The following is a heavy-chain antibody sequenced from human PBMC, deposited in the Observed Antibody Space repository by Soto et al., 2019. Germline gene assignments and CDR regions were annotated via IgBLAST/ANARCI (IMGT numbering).Heavy chain of an antibody. CDR3: AKNRGRVTTSWNFDY. D-gene: IGHD4-17*01. CDR1: GFTFSGYA. J-gene: IGHJ4*02. Sequence: EVQLLESGGDLVQPGRSLRLSCAASGFTFSGYAMSWVRQAPGKGLEWVSVIHGGGNSAYYADSVKGRFTICRDNSKNTLYLQMSSLRGEATAVYYCAKNRGRVTTSWNFDYWGQGTLVTVSS. V-gene: IGHV3-23*01. CDR2: IHGGGNSA.